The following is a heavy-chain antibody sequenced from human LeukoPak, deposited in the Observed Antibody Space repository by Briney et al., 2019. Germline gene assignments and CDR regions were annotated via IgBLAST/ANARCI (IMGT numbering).Heavy chain of an antibody. D-gene: IGHD3-22*01. V-gene: IGHV4-38-2*01. CDR1: GYSISSGYY. CDR3: ARVVDYYDSSGYYDALDY. CDR2: IYHSGST. J-gene: IGHJ4*02. Sequence: SETLSLTCAVSGYSISSGYYWGWIRQPPGKGLEWIGRIYHSGSTYYNPSLKSRVTISVDTSKNQFSLKLSSVTAADTAVYYCARVVDYYDSSGYYDALDYWGQGTLVTVSS.